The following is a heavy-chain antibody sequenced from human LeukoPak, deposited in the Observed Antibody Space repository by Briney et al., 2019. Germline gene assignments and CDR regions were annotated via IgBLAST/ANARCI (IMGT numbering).Heavy chain of an antibody. V-gene: IGHV3-30*02. CDR3: AKEGDYYDRSGYYSDNYYYYMEV. CDR2: IRYDGNTK. J-gene: IGHJ6*03. D-gene: IGHD3-22*01. Sequence: GGSLRLSCAASGFAFSGYGIHWARQAPGKGLEWVTFIRYDGNTKYYADSVKGRFSISRDNSRNTVYLQMSRLSAEDTAVYYCAKEGDYYDRSGYYSDNYYYYMEVWGTGTTVTVSS. CDR1: GFAFSGYG.